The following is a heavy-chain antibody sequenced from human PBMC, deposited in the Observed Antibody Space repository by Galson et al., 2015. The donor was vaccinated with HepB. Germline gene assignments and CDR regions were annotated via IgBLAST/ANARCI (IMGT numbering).Heavy chain of an antibody. Sequence: SLRLSCAASGFTFSSYSMNWVRQAPGKGLEWVSYISSSSSTIYYADSVKGRFTISRDNAKNSLYLQMNSLRDEDTAVYYCARDSRPYDSSGYPFDAFDIWGQGTMVTVSS. CDR1: GFTFSSYS. J-gene: IGHJ3*02. CDR3: ARDSRPYDSSGYPFDAFDI. V-gene: IGHV3-48*02. D-gene: IGHD3-22*01. CDR2: ISSSSSTI.